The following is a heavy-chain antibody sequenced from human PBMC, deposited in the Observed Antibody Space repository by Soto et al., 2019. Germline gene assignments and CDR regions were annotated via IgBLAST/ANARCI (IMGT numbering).Heavy chain of an antibody. CDR2: IYYSGST. D-gene: IGHD2-8*02. CDR3: ARGPLCEAPGTCGWVDP. CDR1: GGSISSYY. J-gene: IGHJ5*02. V-gene: IGHV4-59*01. Sequence: LSLTCTVSGGSISSYYWSWIRQPPGKGLEWIGYIYYSGSTNYNPSLKSRVTISVDTSKNQFSLKLSSVTAADTAVYYCARGPLCEAPGTCGWVDPWGHGMLVTVSS.